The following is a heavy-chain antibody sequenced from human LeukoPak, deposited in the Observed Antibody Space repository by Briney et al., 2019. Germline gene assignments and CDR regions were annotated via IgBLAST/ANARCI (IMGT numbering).Heavy chain of an antibody. Sequence: PSETLSLTCVVYGGSFSGYDWSWIRQPPGKGLEWIGEINHSGSTNYNPSLKSRVTISVDTSKNQFSLKVTSVTAADTAVYYCARGRIGAAGNFGYWGQGTLVTVSS. CDR1: GGSFSGYD. CDR3: ARGRIGAAGNFGY. V-gene: IGHV4-34*01. D-gene: IGHD6-13*01. J-gene: IGHJ4*02. CDR2: INHSGST.